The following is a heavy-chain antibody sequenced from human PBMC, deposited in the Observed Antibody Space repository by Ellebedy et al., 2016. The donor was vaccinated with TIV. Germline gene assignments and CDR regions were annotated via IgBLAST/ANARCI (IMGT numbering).Heavy chain of an antibody. Sequence: AASVKVSCKASGYTFTGYGISWVRQAPGQGLEWMGWISAYNGNTNYAQKLQGRVTMTTDTSTSTAYMELRSLRSDDTAVYYCARYGNAAAGPLYYYYYGMDVWGQGTTVTVSS. D-gene: IGHD6-13*01. V-gene: IGHV1-18*04. CDR2: ISAYNGNT. CDR1: GYTFTGYG. J-gene: IGHJ6*02. CDR3: ARYGNAAAGPLYYYYYGMDV.